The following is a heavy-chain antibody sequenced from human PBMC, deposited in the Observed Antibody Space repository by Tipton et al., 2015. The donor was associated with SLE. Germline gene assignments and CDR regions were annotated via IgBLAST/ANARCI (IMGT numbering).Heavy chain of an antibody. V-gene: IGHV4-59*01. CDR3: ARDRGGSYSDAFDI. CDR1: GGSISSYY. J-gene: IGHJ3*02. D-gene: IGHD1-26*01. Sequence: TLSLTCTVSGGSISSYYWSWIRQPPGKGLEWIGYIYYSGSTNYNPSLKSRVTISVDTSKNQFSLKLSSVTAADTAVYYCARDRGGSYSDAFDIWGQGTTVTVSS. CDR2: IYYSGST.